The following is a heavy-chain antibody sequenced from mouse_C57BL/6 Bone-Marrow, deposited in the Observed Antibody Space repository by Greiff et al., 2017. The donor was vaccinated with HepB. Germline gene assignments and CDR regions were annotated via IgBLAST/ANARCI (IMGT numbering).Heavy chain of an antibody. D-gene: IGHD1-2*01. CDR2: IHPNSGST. CDR3: ARGGLLRLYYFDY. J-gene: IGHJ2*01. Sequence: VQLQQPGAELVKPGASVKLSCKASGYTFTSYWMHWVKQRPGQGLEWIGMIHPNSGSTNYNEKFKRKATLTVDKSSSTAYMQLSSLTSEDSAVYYCARGGLLRLYYFDYWGQGTTLTVSS. V-gene: IGHV1-64*01. CDR1: GYTFTSYW.